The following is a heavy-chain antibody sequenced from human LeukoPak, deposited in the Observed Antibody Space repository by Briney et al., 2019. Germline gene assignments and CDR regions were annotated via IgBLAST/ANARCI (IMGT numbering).Heavy chain of an antibody. CDR2: ISAYNGNT. V-gene: IGHV1-18*01. Sequence: ASVKVSCKASGYTFTSYGISWVRQAPGQGLEWMGWISAYNGNTNYAQKLQGRVTMTTDTSTSTAYMELRSLRSDDTAVYYCARGTMVRGVFIHKNDAFDIWGQGTMVTVSS. D-gene: IGHD3-10*01. CDR3: ARGTMVRGVFIHKNDAFDI. CDR1: GYTFTSYG. J-gene: IGHJ3*02.